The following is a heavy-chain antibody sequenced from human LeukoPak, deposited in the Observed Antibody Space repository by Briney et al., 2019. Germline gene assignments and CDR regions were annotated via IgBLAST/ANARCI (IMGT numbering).Heavy chain of an antibody. J-gene: IGHJ3*02. Sequence: SETLSLTCTVSGYSISSGYYWGWIRQPPGKGLEWIGSIYHSGSTYYNPSLKSRVTISVDTSKNQFSLKLSSVTAADTAVYYCARDRSSSWPDAFDIWGQGTMVTVSS. CDR2: IYHSGST. CDR1: GYSISSGYY. V-gene: IGHV4-38-2*02. D-gene: IGHD6-13*01. CDR3: ARDRSSSWPDAFDI.